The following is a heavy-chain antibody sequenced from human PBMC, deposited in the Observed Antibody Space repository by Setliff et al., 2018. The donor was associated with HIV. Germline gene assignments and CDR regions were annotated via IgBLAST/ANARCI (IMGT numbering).Heavy chain of an antibody. J-gene: IGHJ6*02. CDR2: ISTYSDET. Sequence: ASVKVSCKPSGYTFTAYGLSWVRQAPGQGLEWMGWISTYSDETSYAQRLQGRVTMTTDTSTSTAYMELRKLTFDDTAVYYCARDVEHMMDVWGQGTTVTVSS. CDR3: ARDVEHMMDV. CDR1: GYTFTAYG. V-gene: IGHV1-18*01.